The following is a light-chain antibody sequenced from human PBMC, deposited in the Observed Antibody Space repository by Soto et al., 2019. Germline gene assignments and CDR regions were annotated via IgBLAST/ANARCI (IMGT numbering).Light chain of an antibody. V-gene: IGKV3-20*01. Sequence: VLTQSPAPLSLSPGERATLSCRASQSSSSQYLAWYQQRPGQPPRLLIYGVFIRANGIPDRFSGSGFGSDFTLTISRLEPEDFAVYYCQDFAYPEWTFGQGTKVDIK. CDR1: QSSSSQY. CDR3: QDFAYPEWT. J-gene: IGKJ1*01. CDR2: GVF.